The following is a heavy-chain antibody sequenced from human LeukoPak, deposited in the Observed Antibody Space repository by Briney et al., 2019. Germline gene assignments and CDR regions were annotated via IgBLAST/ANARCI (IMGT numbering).Heavy chain of an antibody. CDR1: GGSISSYY. D-gene: IGHD3-9*01. Sequence: PSETLSLTCTVSGGSISSYYWSWIRQPPGEGLEWIGYIYYSGSTNYNPSLKSRVTMSVDTSKNQFSLKLSSVTAADTAVYYCARDGDILTGYSAWGQGTLVTVSS. CDR3: ARDGDILTGYSA. V-gene: IGHV4-59*12. CDR2: IYYSGST. J-gene: IGHJ5*02.